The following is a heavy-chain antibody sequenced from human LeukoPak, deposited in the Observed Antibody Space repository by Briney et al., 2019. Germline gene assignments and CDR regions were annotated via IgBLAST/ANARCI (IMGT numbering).Heavy chain of an antibody. CDR3: TRGRWWLPY. Sequence: GGSLRLSCAASGFTFSDFALHWVRQAPGKGLEWVAVISYDGTIQYYAESVEGRFTISRDDSQNTVYLQLSSLRHDDTGIYYCTRGRWWLPYWGQGTMVTVSS. D-gene: IGHD2-15*01. CDR2: ISYDGTIQ. J-gene: IGHJ4*02. CDR1: GFTFSDFA. V-gene: IGHV3-30*04.